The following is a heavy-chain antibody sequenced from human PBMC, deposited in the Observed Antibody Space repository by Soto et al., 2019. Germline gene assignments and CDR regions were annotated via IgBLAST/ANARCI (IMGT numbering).Heavy chain of an antibody. J-gene: IGHJ5*02. CDR1: GCSISSGGYS. V-gene: IGHV4-30-2*01. CDR2: IYHSGST. Sequence: SETLSLTCSVSGCSISSGGYSRGWIRQPPGKGLEWIGYIYHSGSTYYNPSLKSRVTISVDRSKNQFSLKLSSVTAADTAVYYCARNEYQLLYLDPWGQGNLVTVS. D-gene: IGHD2-2*02. CDR3: ARNEYQLLYLDP.